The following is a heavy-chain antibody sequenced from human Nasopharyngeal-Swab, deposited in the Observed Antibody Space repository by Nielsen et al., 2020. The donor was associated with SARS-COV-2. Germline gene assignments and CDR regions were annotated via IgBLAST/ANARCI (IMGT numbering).Heavy chain of an antibody. Sequence: SETLSLTCTLSGRSISSYYWSWIRQPPGKGLEWIGYIYYSGSTNYNPSLKSRVTISVDTSKNQFSLKLSSVTAADTAVYYCARDCPKPNYDCWSGGCYGMDVWGQGTTVTVSS. D-gene: IGHD3-3*01. J-gene: IGHJ6*02. CDR2: IYYSGST. V-gene: IGHV4-59*13. CDR3: ARDCPKPNYDCWSGGCYGMDV. CDR1: GRSISSYY.